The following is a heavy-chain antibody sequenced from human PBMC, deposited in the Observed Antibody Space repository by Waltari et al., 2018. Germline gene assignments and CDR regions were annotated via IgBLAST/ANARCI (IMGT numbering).Heavy chain of an antibody. CDR1: GFGFSSYN. Sequence: EVQLVESGGGLVKPGGFLRLSCAASGFGFSSYNMNWVRQAPGKGLEWVSSISASTTFIYYADSVRGRFTISRDNAKSSLYLQMNSLGPDDTAVYYCARDGTRSSWPPNCFDPWGQGTLVTVSS. CDR3: ARDGTRSSWPPNCFDP. CDR2: ISASTTFI. V-gene: IGHV3-21*02. D-gene: IGHD6-13*01. J-gene: IGHJ5*02.